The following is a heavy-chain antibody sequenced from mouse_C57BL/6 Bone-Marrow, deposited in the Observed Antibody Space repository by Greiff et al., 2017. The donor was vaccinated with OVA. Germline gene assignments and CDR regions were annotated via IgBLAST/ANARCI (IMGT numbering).Heavy chain of an antibody. CDR2: ISYDGSN. CDR1: GYSITSGYY. V-gene: IGHV3-6*01. J-gene: IGHJ2*01. D-gene: IGHD2-4*01. Sequence: DVQLQESGPGLVKPSQSLSLTCSVTGYSITSGYYWNWIRQFPGNKLEWMGYISYDGSNNYNPSLKNRISITRDTSKNQFFLKLNSVTTEDTATYYCAREDDYDPYYFDYWGQGTTLTVSS. CDR3: AREDDYDPYYFDY.